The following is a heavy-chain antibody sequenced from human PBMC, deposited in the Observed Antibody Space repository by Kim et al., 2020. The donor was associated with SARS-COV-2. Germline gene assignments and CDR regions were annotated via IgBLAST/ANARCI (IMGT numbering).Heavy chain of an antibody. V-gene: IGHV3-74*01. D-gene: IGHD6-19*01. CDR3: ARRQFTRGWYYFDS. J-gene: IGHJ4*02. Sequence: ADSVKGRITISRGTAKNTLDLQMDRLGAEDTAVYYCARRQFTRGWYYFDSWGQGTLVTVSS.